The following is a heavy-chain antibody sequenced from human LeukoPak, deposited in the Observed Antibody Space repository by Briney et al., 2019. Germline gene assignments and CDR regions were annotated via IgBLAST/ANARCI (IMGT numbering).Heavy chain of an antibody. J-gene: IGHJ4*02. CDR2: ISWNSGSI. Sequence: PGGSLRLSCAASGFTFDDYAMHWVRQAPGKGLEWVSGISWNSGSIGYADSVKGRFTISRDNTKNSLYLQMNSLRAEDMALYYCAKGKPRGCSSTSCYNYFDYWGQGTLVTVSS. CDR1: GFTFDDYA. CDR3: AKGKPRGCSSTSCYNYFDY. D-gene: IGHD2-2*01. V-gene: IGHV3-9*03.